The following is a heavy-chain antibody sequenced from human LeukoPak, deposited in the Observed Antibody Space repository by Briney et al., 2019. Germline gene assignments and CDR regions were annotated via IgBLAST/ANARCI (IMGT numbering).Heavy chain of an antibody. CDR2: ISSSGGGT. Sequence: GGSLRLSCSASGFTFSTYTMHWVRQAPGKGLEYVSAISSSGGGTYYADSVKDRFTISRDNSKNMLYLQMSSLRADDTAVYYCVKSLYYDGSGPFDYWGQGTLVTVSS. J-gene: IGHJ4*02. CDR3: VKSLYYDGSGPFDY. V-gene: IGHV3-64D*09. D-gene: IGHD3-22*01. CDR1: GFTFSTYT.